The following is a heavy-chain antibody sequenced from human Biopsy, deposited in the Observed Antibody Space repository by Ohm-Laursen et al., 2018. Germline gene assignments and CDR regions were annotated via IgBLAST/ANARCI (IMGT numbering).Heavy chain of an antibody. J-gene: IGHJ4*02. CDR2: IYYTGST. V-gene: IGHV4-59*07. Sequence: SDTLSLTCTVSRDSISNYYWTWIRQSPGKGLEWIGYIYYTGSTNYNPSVKSRVTISVDTSKNQFSLKLNSVTAADTAVYYCMKGGWFSTFDYWGQGTLVTVPP. CDR3: MKGGWFSTFDY. CDR1: RDSISNYY. D-gene: IGHD6-19*01.